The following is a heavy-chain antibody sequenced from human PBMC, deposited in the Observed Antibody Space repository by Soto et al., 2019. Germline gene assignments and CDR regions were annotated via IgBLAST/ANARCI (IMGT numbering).Heavy chain of an antibody. CDR2: INPNSGGT. CDR1: GYTFTGYY. Sequence: ASVKVSCKASGYTFTGYYMHWVRQAPGQGLEWMGWINPNSGGTNYAQKFQGRVTMTRDASISTAYMELSRLRSDDTAVYYCARADTAMVNFDYWGQGTLVTVSS. V-gene: IGHV1-2*02. D-gene: IGHD5-18*01. CDR3: ARADTAMVNFDY. J-gene: IGHJ4*02.